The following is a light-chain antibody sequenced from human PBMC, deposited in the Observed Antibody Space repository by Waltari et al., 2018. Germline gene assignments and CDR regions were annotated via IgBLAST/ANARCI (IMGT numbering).Light chain of an antibody. CDR3: SSFATSGIWV. CDR1: NSDIGNYNL. V-gene: IGLV2-23*01. Sequence: QSALTQPASVSGSPGQSITISCTGTNSDIGNYNLVPWYQQYPGKAPKLVIYEDSQRPSGVSHRFSGSKSGNTASLTISGLQADDESDFHCSSFATSGIWVFGGGTRLTVL. CDR2: EDS. J-gene: IGLJ3*02.